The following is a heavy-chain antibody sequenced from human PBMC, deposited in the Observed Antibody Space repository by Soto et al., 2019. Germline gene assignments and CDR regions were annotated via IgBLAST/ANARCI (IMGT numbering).Heavy chain of an antibody. CDR3: ARDRGIAVARDVFDI. CDR2: ISAYNGNT. J-gene: IGHJ3*02. Sequence: ASVKVSCKASGYTFTSYGISWVRQAPGQGLEWMGWISAYNGNTNYAQKLQGRVTMTTDTSTSTAYMELRSLRSDDTAVYYCARDRGIAVARDVFDIWGQGTMVTVSS. V-gene: IGHV1-18*01. D-gene: IGHD6-19*01. CDR1: GYTFTSYG.